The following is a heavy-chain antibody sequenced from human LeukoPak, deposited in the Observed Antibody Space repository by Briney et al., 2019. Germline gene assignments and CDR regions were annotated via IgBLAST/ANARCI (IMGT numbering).Heavy chain of an antibody. V-gene: IGHV4-59*01. Sequence: SKTLSLTCSVSGGSISSYYWSWIRQPPGKGLEWIGYLHYSGSTDYNPSLKSRVTIVVDTSKNQFSLKLSSVTAADTAVYYCAGHYYDSSYYYYGMDVWGQGTTVTVSS. CDR2: LHYSGST. CDR1: GGSISSYY. J-gene: IGHJ6*02. CDR3: AGHYYDSSYYYYGMDV. D-gene: IGHD3-22*01.